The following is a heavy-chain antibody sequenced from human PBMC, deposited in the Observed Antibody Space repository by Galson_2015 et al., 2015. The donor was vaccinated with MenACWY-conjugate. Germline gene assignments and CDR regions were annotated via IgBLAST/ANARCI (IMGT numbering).Heavy chain of an antibody. CDR1: GFTFSNAW. CDR3: STAMVRGVGPQTDYYYYGMDV. D-gene: IGHD3-10*01. V-gene: IGHV3-15*01. Sequence: SLRLSCAASGFTFSNAWMSWVRQAPGKGLEWVGRIKSKTDGGTTDYAAPVKGRFTISRDDSKNALYLQMNSLKTEDTAVYYCSTAMVRGVGPQTDYYYYGMDVWGQGTTVTVSS. CDR2: IKSKTDGGTT. J-gene: IGHJ6*02.